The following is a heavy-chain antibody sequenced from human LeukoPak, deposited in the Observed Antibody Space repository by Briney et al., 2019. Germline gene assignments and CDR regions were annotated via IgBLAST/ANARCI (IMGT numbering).Heavy chain of an antibody. J-gene: IGHJ2*01. CDR3: ARVPTVVTGYFDL. V-gene: IGHV4-39*01. Sequence: SENLSLTCTVSGGSISSSSYYWGWIRQPPGKGLEWIGSIYYSGSTYYNPSLKSRVTISVDTSKNQFSLKLSSVTAADTAVYYCARVPTVVTGYFDLWGRGTLVTVSS. D-gene: IGHD4-23*01. CDR2: IYYSGST. CDR1: GGSISSSSYY.